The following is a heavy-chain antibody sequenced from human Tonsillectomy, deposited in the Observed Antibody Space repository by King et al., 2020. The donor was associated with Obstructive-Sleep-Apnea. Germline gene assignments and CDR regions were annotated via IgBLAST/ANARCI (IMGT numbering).Heavy chain of an antibody. CDR1: GFTFSNAW. CDR3: TTDQDHDSSGYYSPSAFDI. J-gene: IGHJ3*02. D-gene: IGHD3-22*01. Sequence: QLVQSGGGLVKPGGSLRLSCAASGFTFSNAWMSWVRQAPGKGLEWVGLIKSKTDGGTTDYAAPVKGSFTISRDDSKNTLYLQMNSLKTEDTAVYYCTTDQDHDSSGYYSPSAFDIWGQGTMVTVSS. V-gene: IGHV3-15*01. CDR2: IKSKTDGGTT.